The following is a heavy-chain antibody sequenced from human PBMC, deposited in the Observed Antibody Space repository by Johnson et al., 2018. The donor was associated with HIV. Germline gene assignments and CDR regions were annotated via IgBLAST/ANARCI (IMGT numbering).Heavy chain of an antibody. CDR2: ISWNSGSI. V-gene: IGHV3-9*01. J-gene: IGHJ3*02. CDR3: ARAPGYSRAFDI. D-gene: IGHD5-18*01. CDR1: GFTFHDYA. Sequence: VQLVESGGGLVQPGRSLRLSCAASGFTFHDYAMHWVRQAPGKGMEWVSGISWNSGSIGYADSVKGRFTISSDNSKNTLYLQMNSRRAVDTAVYYCARAPGYSRAFDIWGQGTMVTVST.